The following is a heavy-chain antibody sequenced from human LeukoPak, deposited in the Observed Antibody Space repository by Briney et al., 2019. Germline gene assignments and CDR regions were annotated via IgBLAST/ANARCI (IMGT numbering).Heavy chain of an antibody. Sequence: SVKVSCKVSGYTLTELSMHWVRQAPGQGLEWMGGIIPIFGTAKYAQKFQGRVTITADESTSTAYMELSSLRSEDTAVYYCARDSSEFRSLIPHWGQGTLVTVSS. CDR3: ARDSSEFRSLIPH. CDR2: IIPIFGTA. CDR1: GYTLTELS. D-gene: IGHD2-21*01. V-gene: IGHV1-69*13. J-gene: IGHJ1*01.